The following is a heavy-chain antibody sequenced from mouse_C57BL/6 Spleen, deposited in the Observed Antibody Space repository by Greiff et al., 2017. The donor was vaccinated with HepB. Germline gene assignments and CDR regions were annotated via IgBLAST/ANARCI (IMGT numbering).Heavy chain of an antibody. V-gene: IGHV1-82*01. CDR1: GYAFSSSW. CDR2: IYPGDGDT. D-gene: IGHD2-10*01. Sequence: VKLMESGPELVKPGASVKISCKASGYAFSSSWMNWVKQRPGKGLEWIGRIYPGDGDTNYNGKFKGKATLTADKSSSTAYMQLSSLTSEDSAVYFCARPYYDGGYYAMDYWGQGTSVTVSS. CDR3: ARPYYDGGYYAMDY. J-gene: IGHJ4*01.